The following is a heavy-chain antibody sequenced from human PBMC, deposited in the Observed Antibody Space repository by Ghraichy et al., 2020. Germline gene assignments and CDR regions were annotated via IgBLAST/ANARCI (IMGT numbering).Heavy chain of an antibody. CDR3: ARTYYDFWSGYYPADY. CDR1: GFSLSTSGVG. J-gene: IGHJ4*02. CDR2: IYWNDDK. V-gene: IGHV2-5*01. Sequence: QTLSLTCTFSGFSLSTSGVGVGWIRQPPGKALEWLALIYWNDDKRYSPSLKSRLTITKDTSKNQVVLTMTNMDPVDTATYYCARTYYDFWSGYYPADYWGQGTLVTVSS. D-gene: IGHD3-3*01.